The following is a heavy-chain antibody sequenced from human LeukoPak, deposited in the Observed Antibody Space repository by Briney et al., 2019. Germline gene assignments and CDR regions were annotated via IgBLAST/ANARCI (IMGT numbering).Heavy chain of an antibody. D-gene: IGHD1-26*01. Sequence: GRSLRLSCAASGFTFSSYGMHWVRQAPGKGMEWVAVIWYDGSNKYYADSVKGRFTISRDNSKNTLYLQMNSLRAEDTAVYYCARDSNSGSPDYWGQGTLVTVSS. CDR1: GFTFSSYG. J-gene: IGHJ4*02. V-gene: IGHV3-33*01. CDR3: ARDSNSGSPDY. CDR2: IWYDGSNK.